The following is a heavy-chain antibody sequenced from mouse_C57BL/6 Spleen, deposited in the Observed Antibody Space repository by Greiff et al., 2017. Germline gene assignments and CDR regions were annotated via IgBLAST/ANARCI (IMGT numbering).Heavy chain of an antibody. CDR2: ISSGGSYT. CDR1: GFTFSSYG. D-gene: IGHD4-1*01. V-gene: IGHV5-6*01. J-gene: IGHJ1*03. Sequence: EVKLVESGGDLVKPGGSLKLSCAASGFTFSSYGMSWVRQTPDKRLEWVATISSGGSYTYYPDSVKGRFTISRDNAKNTLYLQMSSLKSEDTAMYYCARHAWDVGYFDVWGTGTTVTVSS. CDR3: ARHAWDVGYFDV.